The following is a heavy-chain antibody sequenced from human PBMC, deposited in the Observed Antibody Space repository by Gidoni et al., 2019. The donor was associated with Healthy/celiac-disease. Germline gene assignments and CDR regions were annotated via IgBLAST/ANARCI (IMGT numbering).Heavy chain of an antibody. V-gene: IGHV3-23*01. J-gene: IGHJ4*02. CDR3: AKIQHSIASRVFDY. CDR1: GFPFSSYA. Sequence: EVQLLESGGGLVQPGGSLRLSCAAPGFPFSSYAMCWVRQAPGTGLEWVSAISGSGCSTSYADSVKGRFTISRDNSKNTLYLQMNSLRVEVTAVYYCAKIQHSIASRVFDYWGQGTLVTVSS. D-gene: IGHD6-6*01. CDR2: ISGSGCST.